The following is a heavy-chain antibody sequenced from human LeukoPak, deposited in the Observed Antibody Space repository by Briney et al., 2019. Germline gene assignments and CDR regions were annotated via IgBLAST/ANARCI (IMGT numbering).Heavy chain of an antibody. V-gene: IGHV3-15*01. CDR2: IKSKTDGETT. Sequence: PGGSLRLSCVDSGFTFTNAWMSWVRQAPGKGLEWIGRIKSKTDGETTNYAEPVRGRFTISRDDSKSAVYLQMNSLKIEDTAVYYCTTDLGTYYHGSQRLIPIDYWGQGTLVTISS. CDR3: TTDLGTYYHGSQRLIPIDY. D-gene: IGHD3-10*01. J-gene: IGHJ4*02. CDR1: GFTFTNAW.